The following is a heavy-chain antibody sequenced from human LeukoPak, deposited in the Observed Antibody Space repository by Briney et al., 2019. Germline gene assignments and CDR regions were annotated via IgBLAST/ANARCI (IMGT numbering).Heavy chain of an antibody. V-gene: IGHV4-34*01. CDR1: GGSFSGYY. Sequence: ASETLSLTCAVYGGSFSGYYWSWIRQPPGKGLEWIGEINHSGSTNYNPSLKSRVTISVDTSKSQFSLKLSSVTAADTAVYYCARGVRYSYGPFDYWGQGTLVTVSS. CDR3: ARGVRYSYGPFDY. D-gene: IGHD5-18*01. J-gene: IGHJ4*02. CDR2: INHSGST.